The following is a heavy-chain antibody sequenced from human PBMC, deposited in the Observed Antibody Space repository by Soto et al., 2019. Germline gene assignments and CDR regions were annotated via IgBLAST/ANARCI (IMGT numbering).Heavy chain of an antibody. D-gene: IGHD2-21*02. CDR1: GYSFTSYD. Sequence: ASVKVSCKASGYSFTSYDINWVRQATGQGLEWMGWMNPKSGNTNFAQRFQGRVTMTRNTSISTAYMELSSLRSEDTAVYYCARKIVVVTSTHLYYYYGMDVWGHGTTVTVSS. CDR3: ARKIVVVTSTHLYYYYGMDV. V-gene: IGHV1-8*01. CDR2: MNPKSGNT. J-gene: IGHJ6*02.